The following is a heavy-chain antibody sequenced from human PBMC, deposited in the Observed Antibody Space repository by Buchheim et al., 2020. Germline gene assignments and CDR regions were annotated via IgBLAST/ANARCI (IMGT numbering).Heavy chain of an antibody. J-gene: IGHJ4*02. D-gene: IGHD3-16*01. V-gene: IGHV4-34*01. Sequence: QVQLQQWGAGLLKPSETPSLTCAVYGGSFSGYYWSWIRQPPGKGLEWIGEINHSGSTNYNPSLKSRVTITVDTSKNQFSLKLSSVTAADTAVYYCARLADYVWGSSSAPIDYWGQGTL. CDR3: ARLADYVWGSSSAPIDY. CDR1: GGSFSGYY. CDR2: INHSGST.